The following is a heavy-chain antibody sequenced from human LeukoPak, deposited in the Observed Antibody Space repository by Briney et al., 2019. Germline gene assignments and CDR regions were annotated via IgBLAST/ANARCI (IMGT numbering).Heavy chain of an antibody. CDR2: ISGSGGST. J-gene: IGHJ4*02. Sequence: GGSLRLSCAASGFTFSSYAMSWVHQAPGKGLEWVSAISGSGGSTYYADSVKGRFTISRDNSKNTLSLQMNSLGAEDTAVYYCARDADTVTLGYWGQGTLVTVSS. D-gene: IGHD4-17*01. CDR3: ARDADTVTLGY. V-gene: IGHV3-23*01. CDR1: GFTFSSYA.